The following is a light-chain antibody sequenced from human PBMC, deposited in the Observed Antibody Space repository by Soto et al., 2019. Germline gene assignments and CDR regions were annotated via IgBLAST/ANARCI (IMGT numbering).Light chain of an antibody. CDR3: AAWDDSLEGVV. CDR1: SANIGSSP. J-gene: IGLJ7*01. Sequence: QSVLTQPPSASGTPGQRVTISCSGSSANIGSSPVSWYQHLPGTAPQVLIFTNNQRPSAVPDRGSGAKSGTSASLAISGLRSEDEAHYYCAAWDDSLEGVVLGGGTQLTVL. V-gene: IGLV1-44*01. CDR2: TNN.